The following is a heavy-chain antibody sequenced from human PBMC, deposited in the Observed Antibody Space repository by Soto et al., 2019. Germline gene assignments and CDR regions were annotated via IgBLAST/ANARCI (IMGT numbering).Heavy chain of an antibody. CDR2: IYAGGGT. V-gene: IGHV4-28*01. CDR1: GYSISSNNW. CDR3: ARNMDTWSSLHFDI. D-gene: IGHD2-8*02. J-gene: IGHJ3*02. Sequence: SETLSLTCAVSGYSISSNNWWGWFRQPPGEGLEWIGFIYAGGGTYYNPSLKSRVTMSLDTSKNQFSLKLTSVTAVDTAVYYCARNMDTWSSLHFDIWGQGTMVT.